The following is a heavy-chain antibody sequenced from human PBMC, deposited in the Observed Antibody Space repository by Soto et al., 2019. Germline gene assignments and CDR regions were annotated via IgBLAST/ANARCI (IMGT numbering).Heavy chain of an antibody. Sequence: QVQLVQSGAEVKKPGASVKVSCKASGYTFTSYDINWVRQATGQGLEWMGWMNPNSGNKGYAQKFQGRVTMTRNTSRSTAYMELSSMRSEDTAVYYCARVRFLEWLPNDYWGQGTLVTVSS. CDR2: MNPNSGNK. D-gene: IGHD3-3*01. CDR1: GYTFTSYD. CDR3: ARVRFLEWLPNDY. J-gene: IGHJ4*02. V-gene: IGHV1-8*01.